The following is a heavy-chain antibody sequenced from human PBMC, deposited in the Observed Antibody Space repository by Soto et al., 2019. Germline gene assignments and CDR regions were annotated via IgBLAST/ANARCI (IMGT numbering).Heavy chain of an antibody. CDR2: ISYDGSNK. J-gene: IGHJ4*01. CDR1: GFTFSSYA. V-gene: IGHV3-30-3*01. D-gene: IGHD3-10*02. CDR3: VRDRDLYRDMFHADL. Sequence: GGSLRLSCAASGFTFSSYAMHWVRQAPGKGLEWVAVISYDGSNKYYADSVRGRFTISADNAENSVILQMNSLRDEDSAVYFCVRDRDLYRDMFHADLWGQGTLVTVSS.